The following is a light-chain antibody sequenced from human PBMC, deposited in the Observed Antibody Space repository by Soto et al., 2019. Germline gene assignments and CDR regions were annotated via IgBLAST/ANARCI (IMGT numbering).Light chain of an antibody. CDR1: SGHSNYA. V-gene: IGLV4-69*01. J-gene: IGLJ2*01. CDR3: QTWGSGIVV. Sequence: QSVLTQSPSASASLGASVKLTCTLSSGHSNYAIAWHQQQSEKGPRYLMKLNSDGSHSKGDGVPDRFSGSSSGAERYLTSSSLQSEAEADYYCQTWGSGIVVFGGGTQLTVL. CDR2: LNSDGSH.